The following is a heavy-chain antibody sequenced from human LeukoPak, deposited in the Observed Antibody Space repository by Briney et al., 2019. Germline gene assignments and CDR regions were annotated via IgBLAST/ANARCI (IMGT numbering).Heavy chain of an antibody. J-gene: IGHJ6*03. V-gene: IGHV1-69*04. CDR2: IIPILGIA. CDR1: GGTFSSYT. CDR3: AREVPTDYYYYYMDV. Sequence: SSVKVSCKASGGTFSSYTISWVRQAPGQGLEWMGRIIPILGIASYAQQSQGRVTITADKSTSTAYMELSSLRSEDTAVYYCAREVPTDYYYYYMDVWGKGTTVTVSS.